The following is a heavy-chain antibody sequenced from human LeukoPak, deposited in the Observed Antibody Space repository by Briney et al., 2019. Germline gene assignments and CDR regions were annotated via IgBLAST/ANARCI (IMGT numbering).Heavy chain of an antibody. CDR1: GYTFTSYG. CDR2: ISAYNGNT. D-gene: IGHD3-10*01. CDR3: ARDSADLDYYGSGSYW. V-gene: IGHV1-18*01. J-gene: IGHJ4*02. Sequence: ASVKVSCKASGYTFTSYGISWVRQAPGQGLEWMGWISAYNGNTKYAQKLQGRVTMTTDTSTSTAYVELRSLRSDDTAVYYCARDSADLDYYGSGSYWWGQGTLVTVSS.